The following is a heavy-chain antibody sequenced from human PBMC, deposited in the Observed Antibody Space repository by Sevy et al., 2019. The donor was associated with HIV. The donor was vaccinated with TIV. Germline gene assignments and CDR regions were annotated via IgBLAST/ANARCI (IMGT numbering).Heavy chain of an antibody. D-gene: IGHD1-1*01. CDR3: ARGAGYSDYGMDL. Sequence: GGSLRLSCVASGFTFSSYNFNWVRQAPGKGLELISFINSGSTIISHADSVKGRFTISRDSRKKSVYLQMNSLRVEDTAVYYCARGAGYSDYGMDLWGQGTTVTVSS. CDR1: GFTFSSYN. J-gene: IGHJ6*02. V-gene: IGHV3-48*01. CDR2: INSGSTII.